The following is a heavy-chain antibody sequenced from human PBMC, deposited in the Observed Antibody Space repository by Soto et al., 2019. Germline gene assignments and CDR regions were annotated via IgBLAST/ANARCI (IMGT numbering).Heavy chain of an antibody. CDR3: ARLPRDCNKTSCYYADH. V-gene: IGHV5-51*01. CDR2: MYPGDSDT. D-gene: IGHD3-3*01. Sequence: GASLKISCRGSGYDFNTNWFGWVRQLPGRGLEWVGIMYPGDSDTRYNPLLQGHVTLSVDVTVSTAFLQWRSLETSDTGMYFCARLPRDCNKTSCYYADHWGQGTQVTVSS. CDR1: GYDFNTNW. J-gene: IGHJ4*02.